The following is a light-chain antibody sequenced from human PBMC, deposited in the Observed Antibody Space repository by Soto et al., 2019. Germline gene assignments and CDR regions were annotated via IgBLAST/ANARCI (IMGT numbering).Light chain of an antibody. CDR3: CSYAGSSFV. CDR2: EVS. J-gene: IGLJ1*01. CDR1: TSDVGSYNL. Sequence: QPVLTQPASVSGSPGQSIPISCPGTTSDVGSYNLVSWYQQHPGKAPKLMIYEVSKRPSGVSNRFSGSKSGNTASLTISGLQAEDEADYYCCSYAGSSFVFGTGTKVTVL. V-gene: IGLV2-23*02.